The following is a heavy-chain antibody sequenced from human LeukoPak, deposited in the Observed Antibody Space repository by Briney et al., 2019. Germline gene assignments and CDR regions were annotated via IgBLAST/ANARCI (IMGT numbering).Heavy chain of an antibody. D-gene: IGHD6-19*01. V-gene: IGHV4-4*02. CDR3: ATQAGYSSGWSNY. CDR1: GGSISSSNW. CDR2: IYHSGST. J-gene: IGHJ4*02. Sequence: KSSETLSLTCAVSGGSISSSNWWSWVRQPPGKGLEWIGEIYHSGSTNYNPSLKSRVTISVDKSKNQFSLKLSSVTAADTAVYYCATQAGYSSGWSNYWGQGTLVTVSS.